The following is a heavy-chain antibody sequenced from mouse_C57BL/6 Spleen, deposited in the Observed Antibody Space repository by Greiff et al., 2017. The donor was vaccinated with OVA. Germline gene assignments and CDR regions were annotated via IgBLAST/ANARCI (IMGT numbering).Heavy chain of an antibody. CDR1: GFTFSDYG. D-gene: IGHD2-3*01. CDR3: ARTIYDGYYEFAY. V-gene: IGHV5-17*01. CDR2: ISSGSSTI. J-gene: IGHJ3*01. Sequence: EVQLQESGGGLVKPGGSLKLSCAASGFTFSDYGMHWVRQAPEKGLEWVAYISSGSSTIYYADTVKGRFTISRDNAKNTLFLQMTSLRSEDTAMYYCARTIYDGYYEFAYWGQGTLVTVSA.